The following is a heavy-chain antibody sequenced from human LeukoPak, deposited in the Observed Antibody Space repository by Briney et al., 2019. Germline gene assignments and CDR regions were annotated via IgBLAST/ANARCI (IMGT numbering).Heavy chain of an antibody. CDR3: ARDIGSRDFFYYYYYYMDV. CDR2: ISAYNGNT. Sequence: ASVKVSCKASGYTFTGYYMHWVRQAPGQGLEWMGWISAYNGNTNYAQKLQGRVTMTTDTSTSTAYMELRSLRSDDTAVYYCARDIGSRDFFYYYYYYMDVWGKGTTVTISS. J-gene: IGHJ6*03. D-gene: IGHD5/OR15-5a*01. V-gene: IGHV1-18*04. CDR1: GYTFTGYY.